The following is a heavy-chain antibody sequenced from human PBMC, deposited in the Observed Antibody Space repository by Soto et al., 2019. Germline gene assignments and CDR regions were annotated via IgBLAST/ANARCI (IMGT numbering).Heavy chain of an antibody. J-gene: IGHJ4*02. V-gene: IGHV1-46*01. Sequence: AASVKVSCKASGYTFTSYYMHWVRRAPGQGLEWMGIINPSGGSTSYAQKFQGRVTMTRDTSTSTVYMELSSLRSEDTAVYYCARVGTTGIGDYWGQGTLVTVSS. D-gene: IGHD1-1*01. CDR1: GYTFTSYY. CDR2: INPSGGST. CDR3: ARVGTTGIGDY.